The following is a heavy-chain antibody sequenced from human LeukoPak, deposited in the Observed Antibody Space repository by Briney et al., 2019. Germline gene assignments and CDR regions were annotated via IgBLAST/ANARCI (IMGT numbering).Heavy chain of an antibody. Sequence: GGSLRLSCAASGFTFNSYALSWVRQAPGKGLEWVSTISGGGENTYYADSVKGRFTISRDSSKNTVYLHMKSLRAEDTAVYFCAKVLTGSQDYWGQGTLVTVTS. V-gene: IGHV3-23*01. J-gene: IGHJ4*02. D-gene: IGHD1-14*01. CDR2: ISGGGENT. CDR3: AKVLTGSQDY. CDR1: GFTFNSYA.